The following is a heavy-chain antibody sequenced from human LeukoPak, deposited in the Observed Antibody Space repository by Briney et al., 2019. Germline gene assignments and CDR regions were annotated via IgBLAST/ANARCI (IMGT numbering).Heavy chain of an antibody. V-gene: IGHV4-31*03. CDR1: GGSISSGGYY. D-gene: IGHD3-22*01. J-gene: IGHJ4*02. CDR2: IYYSGST. CDR3: ARERYYYDSSGYAEFDY. Sequence: SQTLSLTCTVSGGSISSGGYYWSWIRQHPGKGLEWIGYIYYSGSTYYNPSLKSRVTISVDTSKNQFSLKLSSVTAADTAVYYCARERYYYDSSGYAEFDYWGQGTLVTVSS.